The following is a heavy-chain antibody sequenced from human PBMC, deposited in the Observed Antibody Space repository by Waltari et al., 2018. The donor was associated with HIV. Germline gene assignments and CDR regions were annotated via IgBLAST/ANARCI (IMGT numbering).Heavy chain of an antibody. D-gene: IGHD3-3*01. CDR3: AHINPRITMFGAVGDYGMDV. J-gene: IGHJ6*02. CDR1: GFSLSTTGVG. V-gene: IGHV2-5*01. Sequence: QITLKESGPTLLKPTQTLTLTCTFSGFSLSTTGVGVAWIRQPPGKALEWLTLIFWNDDKRYSPFLKNRLTITKDTSKNQVVLTLTNVDPVDTATYYRAHINPRITMFGAVGDYGMDVWGQGTTVTVSS. CDR2: IFWNDDK.